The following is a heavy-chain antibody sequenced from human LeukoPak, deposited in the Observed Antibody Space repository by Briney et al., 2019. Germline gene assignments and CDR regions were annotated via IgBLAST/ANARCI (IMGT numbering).Heavy chain of an antibody. D-gene: IGHD3-22*01. CDR3: ARGRYYYDSSGYYYRGMYNWFAP. J-gene: IGHJ5*02. Sequence: ASVKVSCKASGYTFTSYDIHWVRQATGQGLEWMGWMNPNSGNTGYAQKFQGRVTMTRNTSISAAYMELSSLRSEDTAVYYCARGRYYYDSSGYYYRGMYNWFAPWGQGTLVTVSS. CDR1: GYTFTSYD. CDR2: MNPNSGNT. V-gene: IGHV1-8*01.